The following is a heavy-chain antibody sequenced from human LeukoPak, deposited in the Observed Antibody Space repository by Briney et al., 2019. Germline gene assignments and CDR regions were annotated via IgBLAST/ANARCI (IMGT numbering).Heavy chain of an antibody. CDR1: GFPFSSFV. CDR2: LVYDERSD. V-gene: IGHV3-33*01. J-gene: IGHJ4*02. D-gene: IGHD6-19*01. Sequence: GGSLRLSCAPSGFPFSSFVMHWVRQAPGKGLGWVARLVYDERSDYANSVKGRFSTSRDNSKNTLFPDMSDLRVEDTAVYYCARDLSAAFDFWGQGVLVTVSS. CDR3: ARDLSAAFDF.